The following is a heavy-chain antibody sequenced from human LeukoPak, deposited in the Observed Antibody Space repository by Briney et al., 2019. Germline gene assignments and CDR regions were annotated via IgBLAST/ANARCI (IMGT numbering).Heavy chain of an antibody. D-gene: IGHD3-9*01. J-gene: IGHJ4*02. CDR1: GFTFSWYS. V-gene: IGHV3-48*01. CDR3: AKPKGGRYEYYFDY. CDR2: ISSSRSTI. Sequence: GSLRLSCAVSGFTFSWYSMNWVRQAPGKGLEWVSYISSSRSTIYYADSVKGRFTISRDNAKNSLYLQMNSLRVEDTAVYYCAKPKGGRYEYYFDYWGQGTLVTVSS.